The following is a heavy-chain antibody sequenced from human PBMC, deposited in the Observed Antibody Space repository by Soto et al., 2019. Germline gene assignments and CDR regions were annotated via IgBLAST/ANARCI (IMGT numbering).Heavy chain of an antibody. CDR3: ARGPPVDY. J-gene: IGHJ4*02. CDR1: GFTFSDYY. V-gene: IGHV3-11*01. CDR2: ISSSGNVV. Sequence: QVPLVESGGGLVKPGGSLRLSCVASGFTFSDYYMSWIRQPPGKGLEWGSYISSSGNVVHYADSVQGRFSISRDNAKNPLYLQMSSLGADDTALYYCARGPPVDYWGQGALITVSS.